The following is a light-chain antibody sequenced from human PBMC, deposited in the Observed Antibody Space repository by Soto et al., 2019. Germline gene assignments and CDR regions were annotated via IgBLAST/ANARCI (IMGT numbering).Light chain of an antibody. CDR3: QQYYTNSWS. CDR2: WAS. Sequence: DIVMTQSPDSLAVSLGERATINCKSSQSVLYSSNNKNYLAWYQQKPGQPPKLLIYWASTRESGVPDRFGGSGSGTDFTLTISSLQSEDVAVYYCQQYYTNSWSFGQGTKVDIK. V-gene: IGKV4-1*01. J-gene: IGKJ1*01. CDR1: QSVLYSSNNKNY.